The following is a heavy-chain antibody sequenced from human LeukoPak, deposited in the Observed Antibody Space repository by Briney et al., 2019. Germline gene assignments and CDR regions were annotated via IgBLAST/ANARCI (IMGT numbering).Heavy chain of an antibody. D-gene: IGHD2-2*01. CDR1: GGSISSYY. V-gene: IGHV4-59*08. J-gene: IGHJ4*02. CDR3: ASLGSVVGMDY. Sequence: SETLSLTCTVSGGSISSYYWSWIRQPPGKGLEWIGYIYYSGSTNYNPSLKSRVTISVDTSKNQFSLKLSSVTAADTAVYYCASLGSVVGMDYWGQGTLVTVSS. CDR2: IYYSGST.